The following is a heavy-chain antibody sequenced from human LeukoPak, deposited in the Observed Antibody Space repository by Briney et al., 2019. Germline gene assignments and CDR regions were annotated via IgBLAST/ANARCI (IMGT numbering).Heavy chain of an antibody. CDR2: ISGSGGST. Sequence: GGSLRLSCVASGFSFCDCAMSWVRQAPGKGLEWVSAISGSGGSTFYAHSVKGRFTISRDNSNNTLYLQMNSLRAEDTALYYCAKDRYGFWSEFWGRGTLVTVSS. CDR1: GFSFCDCA. D-gene: IGHD3-3*01. J-gene: IGHJ4*02. CDR3: AKDRYGFWSEF. V-gene: IGHV3-23*01.